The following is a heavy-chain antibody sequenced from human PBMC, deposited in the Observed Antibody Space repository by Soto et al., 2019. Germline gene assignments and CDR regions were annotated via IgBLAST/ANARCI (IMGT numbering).Heavy chain of an antibody. CDR2: IWYDGSNK. Sequence: GGSLRLSCAASGSTFSSYGMHWVRQAPGKGLEWVAVIWYDGSNKYYADSVKGRFTISRDNSKNTLYLQMNSLRAEDTAVYYCARAYDNYGMDVWGQGTTVTVSS. D-gene: IGHD3-22*01. V-gene: IGHV3-33*01. J-gene: IGHJ6*02. CDR1: GSTFSSYG. CDR3: ARAYDNYGMDV.